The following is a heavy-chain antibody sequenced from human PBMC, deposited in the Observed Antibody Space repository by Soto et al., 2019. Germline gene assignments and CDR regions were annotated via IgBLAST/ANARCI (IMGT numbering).Heavy chain of an antibody. CDR1: GFTFEDYA. D-gene: IGHD5-18*01. Sequence: EVQLVESGGGLVQPGRSLRLSCGASGFTFEDYAMHWLRQAPGKGLEWVSGITWNSGSIGYAASVKGRFTVSRDNAKSSLYLQMNSLRAEDTALYYCARAHSYGSYRFFDLWGRGTLVTVSS. CDR3: ARAHSYGSYRFFDL. CDR2: ITWNSGSI. J-gene: IGHJ2*01. V-gene: IGHV3-9*01.